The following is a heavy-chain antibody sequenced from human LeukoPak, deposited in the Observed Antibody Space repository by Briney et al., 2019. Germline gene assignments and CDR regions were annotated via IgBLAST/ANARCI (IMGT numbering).Heavy chain of an antibody. CDR1: GFTFSSYA. CDR2: ISCDGSNK. D-gene: IGHD3-3*01. V-gene: IGHV3-30-3*01. CDR3: ARGGSPVLRFLEWLPDAFDI. J-gene: IGHJ3*02. Sequence: GGSLRLSCAASGFTFSSYAMHWVRQAPGKGLEWVAVISCDGSNKYYADSVKGRFTISRDNSKNTLYLQMNSLRAEDTAVYYCARGGSPVLRFLEWLPDAFDIWGQGTMVTVSS.